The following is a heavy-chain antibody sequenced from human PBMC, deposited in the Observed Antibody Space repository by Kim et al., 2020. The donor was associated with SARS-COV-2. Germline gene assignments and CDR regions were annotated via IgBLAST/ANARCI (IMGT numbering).Heavy chain of an antibody. J-gene: IGHJ5*02. CDR3: FLYYYDSSGYLNWFDP. CDR2: INPNSGGT. CDR1: GYTFTGYY. Sequence: ASVKVSCKASGYTFTGYYMHWVRQAPGQGLEWMGRINPNSGGTNYAQKFQGRVTMTRDTSISTAYMELSRLRSDDTAVYYCFLYYYDSSGYLNWFDPWGQGTLVTVSS. D-gene: IGHD3-22*01. V-gene: IGHV1-2*06.